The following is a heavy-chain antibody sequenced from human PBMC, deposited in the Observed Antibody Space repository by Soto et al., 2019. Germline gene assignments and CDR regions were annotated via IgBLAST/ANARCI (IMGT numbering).Heavy chain of an antibody. CDR3: ARVLSTT. V-gene: IGHV1-8*01. Sequence: QVQLVQSGAEVKKPGASVKVSCKASGYTFTSHDINWMRQATGQGLEWMGWMNPNSGHTNYAQKFQGRVTMTRDTFISNAYMELTNLRSEATAISYCARVLSTTWGQGTLVTVSS. D-gene: IGHD2-2*01. CDR2: MNPNSGHT. CDR1: GYTFTSHD. J-gene: IGHJ5*02.